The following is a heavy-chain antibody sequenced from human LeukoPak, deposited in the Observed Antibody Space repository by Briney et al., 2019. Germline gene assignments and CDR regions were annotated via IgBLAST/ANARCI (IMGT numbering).Heavy chain of an antibody. CDR2: IYYSGST. Sequence: SETLSLTCTVSGGSISSYYWSWIRQPPGKGLEWIGYIYYSGSTNYNPSLKSRVTISVDTSKNQFSLKLSSVTAADTAVYYCARHSNYYRFDPWGQGTLVTVSS. V-gene: IGHV4-59*08. CDR1: GGSISSYY. CDR3: ARHSNYYRFDP. J-gene: IGHJ5*02. D-gene: IGHD3-10*01.